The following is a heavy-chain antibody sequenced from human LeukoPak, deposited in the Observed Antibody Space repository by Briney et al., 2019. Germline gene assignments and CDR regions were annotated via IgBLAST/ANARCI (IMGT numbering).Heavy chain of an antibody. CDR3: ASAYSSGPTAPCDY. J-gene: IGHJ4*02. CDR1: GYSFTSYW. Sequence: GESLKISCKGTGYSFTSYWIGWVRQMPGKGLEWMGIIYRGDSDNRYSPSFQGQGTISAAMSISTAYLQWSSLKASDTAKYYCASAYSSGPTAPCDYWGQGTLVTVSS. D-gene: IGHD6-19*01. V-gene: IGHV5-51*06. CDR2: IYRGDSDN.